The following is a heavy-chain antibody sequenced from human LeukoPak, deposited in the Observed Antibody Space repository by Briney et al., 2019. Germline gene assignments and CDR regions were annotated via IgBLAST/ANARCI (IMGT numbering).Heavy chain of an antibody. CDR3: ARDQTYYDFWSGDYNNWLDP. CDR2: IIPIFGTA. V-gene: IGHV1-69*05. CDR1: GGTFSSYA. Sequence: ASVKVSCKASGGTFSSYAISWVRQAPGQGLEWMGGIIPIFGTANYAQKFQGRVTITTDESTSTAYMELRSLRSDDTAVYYCARDQTYYDFWSGDYNNWLDPWGQGTLVTVSS. J-gene: IGHJ5*02. D-gene: IGHD3-3*01.